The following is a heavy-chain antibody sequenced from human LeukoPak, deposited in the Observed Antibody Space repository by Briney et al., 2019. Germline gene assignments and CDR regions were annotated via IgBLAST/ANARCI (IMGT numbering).Heavy chain of an antibody. CDR1: GASITSAYNY. CDR2: IYDGGTT. J-gene: IGHJ4*02. V-gene: IGHV4-61*02. D-gene: IGHD3-3*01. CDR3: ARNGAVTSFDY. Sequence: SQTLSLTCSVPGASITSAYNYWSWIRQPAGEGLEWIGRIYDGGTTDYNPSLGGRVTMSLDTSDNEFSLRLRYVTAADTAVYYCARNGAVTSFDYWGQGILVTVS.